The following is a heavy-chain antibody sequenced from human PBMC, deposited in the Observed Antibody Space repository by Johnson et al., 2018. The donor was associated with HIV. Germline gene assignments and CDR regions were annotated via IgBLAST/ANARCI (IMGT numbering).Heavy chain of an antibody. D-gene: IGHD2-21*01. V-gene: IGHV3-48*04. CDR2: IRSSGRTT. Sequence: VQLVESGGGLVQPGGSLRLSCAASGFTFSSYWMSWVRQAPGKGLEWVANIRSSGRTTYYADSVKGRFTISRNNVQNSMLLQMNSLRADDTAVYFCVRRMVVGYVAFDIWGQGTMVSVSS. CDR1: GFTFSSYW. CDR3: VRRMVVGYVAFDI. J-gene: IGHJ3*02.